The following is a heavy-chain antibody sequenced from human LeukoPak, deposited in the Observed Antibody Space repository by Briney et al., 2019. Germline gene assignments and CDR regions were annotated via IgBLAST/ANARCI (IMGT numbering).Heavy chain of an antibody. CDR3: ARDHGAVAGTDAFDI. CDR2: IYYGGST. D-gene: IGHD6-19*01. J-gene: IGHJ3*02. Sequence: PSETLSLTCTVSGGSISSYYWSWIRQPPGKGLEWIGYIYYGGSTNYNPSLKSRVTISVDTSKNQFSLKLSSVTAADAAVYYCARDHGAVAGTDAFDIWGQGTMVTVSS. CDR1: GGSISSYY. V-gene: IGHV4-59*01.